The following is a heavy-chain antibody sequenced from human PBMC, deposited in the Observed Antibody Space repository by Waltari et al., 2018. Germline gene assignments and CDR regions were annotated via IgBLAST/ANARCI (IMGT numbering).Heavy chain of an antibody. CDR1: GYTLTELS. D-gene: IGHD3-22*01. J-gene: IGHJ4*02. V-gene: IGHV1-24*01. CDR2: FESEDGET. Sequence: QVQLVQSGAEVKKPGASVKVSCKVSGYTLTELSMHWVRQAPGKGLEWMGGFESEDGETIYAQKFQGRVTMTEDTSTDTAYMELSSLRSEDTAVYYCATAHYDSSGYPYYFDYWGQGTLVTVSS. CDR3: ATAHYDSSGYPYYFDY.